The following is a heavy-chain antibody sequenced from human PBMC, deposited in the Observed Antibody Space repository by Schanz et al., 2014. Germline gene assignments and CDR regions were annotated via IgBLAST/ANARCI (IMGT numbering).Heavy chain of an antibody. CDR3: ARDLHRMDV. J-gene: IGHJ6*02. CDR1: GYSISSGYY. D-gene: IGHD4-4*01. V-gene: IGHV4-38-2*02. CDR2: IYHSGNT. Sequence: QVQLQESGPGLVRPSETLSLTCTVSGYSISSGYYWDWIRQPPGKGLEWIGVIYHSGNTYYNPSLKSRVTISVAPSKNQFPLNLSSVTAAVTAVYYCARDLHRMDVWGQGTTVTVSS.